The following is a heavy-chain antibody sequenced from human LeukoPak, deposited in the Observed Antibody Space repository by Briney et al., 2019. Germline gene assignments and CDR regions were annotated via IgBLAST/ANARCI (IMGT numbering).Heavy chain of an antibody. Sequence: ASVKVSCKASGYTFTSYYMRWVRQAPGQGLEWMGIINPSGGSTNYVQKFQGRVAMTRDTSTSTVYMELSSLRSEDTAVYYCARGGNPLYGLDCWGQGTLVTVSS. D-gene: IGHD1-14*01. J-gene: IGHJ4*02. CDR2: INPSGGST. CDR3: ARGGNPLYGLDC. V-gene: IGHV1-46*01. CDR1: GYTFTSYY.